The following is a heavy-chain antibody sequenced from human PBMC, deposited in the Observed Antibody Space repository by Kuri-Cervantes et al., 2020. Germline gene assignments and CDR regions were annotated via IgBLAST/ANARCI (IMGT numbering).Heavy chain of an antibody. D-gene: IGHD2-2*01. CDR3: ALAASSTRRIHYYYYMDV. J-gene: IGHJ6*03. CDR2: IYYSGST. V-gene: IGHV4-61*01. CDR1: GGSVSSGPYY. Sequence: SETLSLTCSVSGGSVSSGPYYWSWIRQPPGKGLEWIGYIYYSGSTNYDPSLKSRVTMSVDTSKSQLSLNVSSVTAADTAVYYCALAASSTRRIHYYYYMDVWGKGTTVTVSS.